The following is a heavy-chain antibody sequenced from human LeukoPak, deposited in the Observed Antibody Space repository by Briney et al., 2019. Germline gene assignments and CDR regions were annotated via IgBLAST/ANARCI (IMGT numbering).Heavy chain of an antibody. J-gene: IGHJ2*01. Sequence: GGSLRLSCAASGFTFGDFWMHWVRQAPGKGLVWVSRINSGGTVTNYADSVKGRLTISRDNAKNTLYLQMNSLRAEDTAVYYCARDLPDSYGPEGNWYFDLWGRGTLVTVSS. CDR3: ARDLPDSYGPEGNWYFDL. CDR2: INSGGTVT. D-gene: IGHD5-18*01. CDR1: GFTFGDFW. V-gene: IGHV3-74*01.